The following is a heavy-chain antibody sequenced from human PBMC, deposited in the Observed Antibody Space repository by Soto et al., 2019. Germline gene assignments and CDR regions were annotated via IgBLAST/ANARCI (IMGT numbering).Heavy chain of an antibody. Sequence: QVQLVQSGAEVKKPGSSVKVSCKASGDTFSSYAINWIRQAPGQGLEWMGGIIPLFGAGNYAQKFQGRVTITADESTSTVYMELSSMRSEYTAVYYCASPGIALAGRSWFDYWGQGPPVNVSS. CDR1: GDTFSSYA. V-gene: IGHV1-69*01. CDR3: ASPGIALAGRSWFDY. D-gene: IGHD6-19*01. J-gene: IGHJ4*02. CDR2: IIPLFGAG.